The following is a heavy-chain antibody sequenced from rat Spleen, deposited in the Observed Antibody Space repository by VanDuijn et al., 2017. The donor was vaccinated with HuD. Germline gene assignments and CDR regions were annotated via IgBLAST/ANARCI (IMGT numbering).Heavy chain of an antibody. CDR1: GFTFSHYY. V-gene: IGHV5S23*01. CDR3: TRGWLSPYNWFAY. Sequence: EVQLVESGGGLVQPGRSLNLSCAASGFTFSHYYMAWVRQAPTKGLEWVASITNSGGSTFYRDSVKGRFTISRDNAKSTLNLQMDSLRSEDTATYYCTRGWLSPYNWFAYWGQGTLVTVSS. CDR2: ITNSGGST. D-gene: IGHD1-12*03. J-gene: IGHJ3*01.